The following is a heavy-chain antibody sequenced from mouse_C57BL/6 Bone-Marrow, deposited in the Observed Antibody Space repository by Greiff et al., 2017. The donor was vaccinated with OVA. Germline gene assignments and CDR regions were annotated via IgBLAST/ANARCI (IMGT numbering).Heavy chain of an antibody. J-gene: IGHJ2*01. CDR1: GYTFTDYN. D-gene: IGHD4-1*01. CDR3: ATNWDLPCYFDY. CDR2: INPNNGGT. V-gene: IGHV1-22*01. Sequence: EVQLQQSGPELVKPGASVKMSCKASGYTFTDYNMHWVKQSHGKSLEWIGYINPNNGGTSYNQKFKGKATLTVNKSSSTAYMELRSLTSEDSAVYDCATNWDLPCYFDYWGQGTTLTVSS.